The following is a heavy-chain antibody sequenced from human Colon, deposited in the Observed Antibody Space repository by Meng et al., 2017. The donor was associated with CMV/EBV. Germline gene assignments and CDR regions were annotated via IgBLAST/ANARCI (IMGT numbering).Heavy chain of an antibody. Sequence: QVEVVQVGGEVNKPGASGNVTCKASGYTFTGYYMHWVRQAPGQGLEWMGWINPNSGGTNYAQKFQGRVTMTRDTSISTAYMELSRLRSDDTAVYYCATVSSGYYLYFQHWGQGTLVTVSS. CDR2: INPNSGGT. J-gene: IGHJ1*01. CDR1: GYTFTGYY. V-gene: IGHV1-2*02. CDR3: ATVSSGYYLYFQH. D-gene: IGHD3-22*01.